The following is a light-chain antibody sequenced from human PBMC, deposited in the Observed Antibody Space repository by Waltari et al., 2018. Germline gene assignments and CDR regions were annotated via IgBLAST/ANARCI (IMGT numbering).Light chain of an antibody. J-gene: IGLJ3*02. CDR2: SNN. V-gene: IGLV1-40*01. Sequence: QSVLTQPPSVSGAPGQRVTISCTGTSANLGSGYDAQWYQQLPGAAPKLLIYSNNNRPSRVPDRFSASKSGTSASLAITGLQAEDEADYYCQSFDSTVKGWVFGGGTKLTVL. CDR3: QSFDSTVKGWV. CDR1: SANLGSGYD.